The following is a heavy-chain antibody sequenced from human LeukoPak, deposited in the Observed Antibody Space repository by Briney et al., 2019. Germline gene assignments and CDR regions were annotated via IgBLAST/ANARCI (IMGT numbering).Heavy chain of an antibody. J-gene: IGHJ4*02. V-gene: IGHV4-34*01. CDR1: GGSFSGYY. Sequence: SETLSLTCAVYGGSFSGYYWSWIRQPPGKGLEWIGEINHSGSTNYNPSLKSRVTISVGTSKNQFSLKLSSVTAADTAVYYCASPPYCSSTSCHADYFDYWGQGTLVTVSS. D-gene: IGHD2-2*01. CDR3: ASPPYCSSTSCHADYFDY. CDR2: INHSGST.